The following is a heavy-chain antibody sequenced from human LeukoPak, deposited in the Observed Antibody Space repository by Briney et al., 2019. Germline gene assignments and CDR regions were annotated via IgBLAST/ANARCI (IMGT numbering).Heavy chain of an antibody. V-gene: IGHV3-30-3*01. Sequence: GGSLRLSCAASGFTFSSYAMHWVRQAPGKGLEWVAVISYDGSNKYYADSVKGRFTISRDNAKNSLYLQMNSLRAEDTAVYYCAREEKRSSSWDFDYWGQGTLVTVSP. CDR3: AREEKRSSSWDFDY. J-gene: IGHJ4*02. CDR2: ISYDGSNK. D-gene: IGHD6-13*01. CDR1: GFTFSSYA.